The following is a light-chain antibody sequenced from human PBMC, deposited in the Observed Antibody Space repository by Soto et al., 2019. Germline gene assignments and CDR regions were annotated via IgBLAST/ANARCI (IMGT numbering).Light chain of an antibody. CDR3: QQANSFPLT. J-gene: IGKJ3*01. CDR2: SAS. CDR1: QGISRW. Sequence: DIQMTQLPSSMSASVGERVTITCRASQGISRWLAWYHQKPGKAPNLLIYSASTLHSGVPSRFSGSGSGTDFTLTISSLQPEDFGTYYCQQANSFPLTFGPGTKVDMK. V-gene: IGKV1-12*01.